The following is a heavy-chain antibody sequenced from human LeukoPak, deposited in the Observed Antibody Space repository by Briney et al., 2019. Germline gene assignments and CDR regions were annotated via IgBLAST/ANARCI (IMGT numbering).Heavy chain of an antibody. V-gene: IGHV4-61*02. D-gene: IGHD4-17*01. J-gene: IGHJ4*02. Sequence: NASETLSLTCTVSGGSISSGSYYWSWIRQPSGKGLEWIGRIYTGGCSNSNHSLKSRVTISVDTSKNQFSLKLTSVTAAETAVYYCARMSRCGDYVPYWGQGNLVTVSS. CDR1: GGSISSGSYY. CDR2: IYTGGCS. CDR3: ARMSRCGDYVPY.